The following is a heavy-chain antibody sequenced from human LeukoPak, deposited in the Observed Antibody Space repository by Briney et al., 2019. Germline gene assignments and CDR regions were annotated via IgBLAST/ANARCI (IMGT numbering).Heavy chain of an antibody. CDR2: IYYSGST. CDR3: ARSYSSSSLYSDY. V-gene: IGHV4-59*08. J-gene: IGHJ4*02. D-gene: IGHD6-6*01. CDR1: GGSFSSYY. Sequence: SETLSLTCNVSGGSFSSYYWSWIRQPPGKELEWIGCIYYSGSTNYNPSLKSRATISVDTSNNQFSLNLTSVTAADTAVYYCARSYSSSSLYSDYWGRGTLVTISS.